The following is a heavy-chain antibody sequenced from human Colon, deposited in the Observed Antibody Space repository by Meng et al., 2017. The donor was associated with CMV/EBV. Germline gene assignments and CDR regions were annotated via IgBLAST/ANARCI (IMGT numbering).Heavy chain of an antibody. D-gene: IGHD3-10*01. CDR2: ISYSGST. V-gene: IGHV4-59*01. CDR3: ARNLGILVQGVIIGDWFDP. CDR1: GGSISSYY. Sequence: SETLSLTCTVSGGSISSYYWSWIRQPPGKGLEWIGCISYSGSTNYNPSLKSRVTISIDTSKNQFSLKLNSLTAADTAVYYCARNLGILVQGVIIGDWFDPWGQGTLVTVSS. J-gene: IGHJ5*02.